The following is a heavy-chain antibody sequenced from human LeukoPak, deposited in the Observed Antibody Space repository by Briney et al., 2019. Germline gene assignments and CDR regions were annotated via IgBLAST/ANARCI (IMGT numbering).Heavy chain of an antibody. CDR3: ARAHRETVAGTV. V-gene: IGHV4-59*01. J-gene: IGHJ4*02. D-gene: IGHD6-19*01. CDR1: GGSISSYY. CDR2: IYYSGST. Sequence: PSETLSPTCTVSGGSISSYYWSWIRQPPGKGLEWIGYIYYSGSTNYNPSLKSRVTISVDTSKNQFSLKLSSVTAADTAVYYCARAHRETVAGTVWGQGTLVTVSS.